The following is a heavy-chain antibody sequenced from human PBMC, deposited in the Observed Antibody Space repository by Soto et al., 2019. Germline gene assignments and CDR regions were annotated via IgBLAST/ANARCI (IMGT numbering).Heavy chain of an antibody. J-gene: IGHJ5*02. CDR2: ISDSSTYI. V-gene: IGHV3-21*01. CDR1: GFIFSGYS. D-gene: IGHD2-21*02. Sequence: GGSLRLSCAASGFIFSGYSMNWVRQAPGKGLEWVSSISDSSTYIFYADSVKVRFTISRDNAKNSLYLQMNSLRVEDTAMYYCVKDRIRVGTGTRSVGFHXWGQGTLVTVSX. CDR3: VKDRIRVGTGTRSVGFHX.